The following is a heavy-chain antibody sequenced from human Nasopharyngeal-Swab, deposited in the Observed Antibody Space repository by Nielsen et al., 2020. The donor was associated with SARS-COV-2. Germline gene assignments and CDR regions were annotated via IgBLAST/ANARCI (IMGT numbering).Heavy chain of an antibody. J-gene: IGHJ6*02. V-gene: IGHV3-21*01. CDR3: ARGCVLTGPSCYYYGMDV. D-gene: IGHD3-9*01. Sequence: GESLKISCAASGFTFSTYSMNWVRQAPGKGLEWVSSISSSSSYIYYADSLKGRFTISRDNAKNSLYLQMNSLRAEDTAVYYCARGCVLTGPSCYYYGMDVWGQGTTVTV. CDR1: GFTFSTYS. CDR2: ISSSSSYI.